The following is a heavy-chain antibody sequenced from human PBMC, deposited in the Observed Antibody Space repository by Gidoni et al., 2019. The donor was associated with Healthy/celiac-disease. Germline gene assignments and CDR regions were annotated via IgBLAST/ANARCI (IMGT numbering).Heavy chain of an antibody. CDR1: GGTFSSYA. CDR2: IIPILGIA. Sequence: QVQLVQSGAEVKKPGSSVKVSCKASGGTFSSYAISWVRQAPGQGLEWMGRIIPILGIANYAQKFQGRVTITADKSTSTAYMELSSLRSEDTAVYYCARVGAYDILTGYPYYFDYWGQGTLVTVSS. CDR3: ARVGAYDILTGYPYYFDY. J-gene: IGHJ4*02. V-gene: IGHV1-69*04. D-gene: IGHD3-9*01.